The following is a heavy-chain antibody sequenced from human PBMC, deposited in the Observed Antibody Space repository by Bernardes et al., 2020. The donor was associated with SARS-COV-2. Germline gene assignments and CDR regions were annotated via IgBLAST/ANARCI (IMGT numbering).Heavy chain of an antibody. J-gene: IGHJ6*02. V-gene: IGHV5-51*01. Sequence: GEPLKISCQASGYMFANHWIAWVRQMPEKGLEWMGIIYPGDSDARYSPSFQGQVTISADKSTSTAYLQWSSLKASDTAMYYCARCRSVAEARDAMDVWGQGTTVIVSS. CDR3: ARCRSVAEARDAMDV. CDR2: IYPGDSDA. D-gene: IGHD6-19*01. CDR1: GYMFANHW.